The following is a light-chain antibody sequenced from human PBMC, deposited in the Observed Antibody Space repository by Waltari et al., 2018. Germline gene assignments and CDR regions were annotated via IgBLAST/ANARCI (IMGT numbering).Light chain of an antibody. Sequence: QSALTQPASVSGSPGQSITIFSTGTTSNDVGYYQFSWYRQHPGKAPQLLIYDVNNRPSGVSSCSAGTKADRAASLTFTGLQAEDEADYYSSSYRISDTVVFGTGTKVIVL. CDR1: TSNDVGYYQ. V-gene: IGLV2-14*01. J-gene: IGLJ1*01. CDR2: DVN. CDR3: SSYRISDTVV.